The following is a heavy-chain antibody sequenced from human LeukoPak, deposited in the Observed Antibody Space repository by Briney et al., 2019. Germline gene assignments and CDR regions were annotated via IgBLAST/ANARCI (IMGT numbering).Heavy chain of an antibody. CDR3: ALNQLLYLMRGWFAP. J-gene: IGHJ5*01. D-gene: IGHD2-2*02. V-gene: IGHV4-39*07. Sequence: PSETLSLTCTVSGGSISSSSYYWGWIRQPPGKGLERLGSIYYRGSTYYNPPLTTRVTLSVDTSKNQFSLKLSSVTPADTAVYYCALNQLLYLMRGWFAPWGQGTLVTVSS. CDR2: IYYRGST. CDR1: GGSISSSSYY.